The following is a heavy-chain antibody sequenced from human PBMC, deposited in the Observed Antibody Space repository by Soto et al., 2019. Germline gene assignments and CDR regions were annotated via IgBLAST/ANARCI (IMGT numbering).Heavy chain of an antibody. J-gene: IGHJ6*02. CDR3: VRENYYYGMDV. CDR2: IKSGGNT. V-gene: IGHV3-66*01. Sequence: GGSLRLSCASSGFPVSTDWMYWVRQAPGKGLEWVSLIKSGGNTYYADSVEGRFTISRDNSKNTVYLQMNSLRAEDTAVYYCVRENYYYGMDVWGQGTTVTVSS. CDR1: GFPVSTDW.